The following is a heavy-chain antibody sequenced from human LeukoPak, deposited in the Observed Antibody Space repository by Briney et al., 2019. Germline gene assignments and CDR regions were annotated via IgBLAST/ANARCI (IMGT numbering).Heavy chain of an antibody. J-gene: IGHJ5*02. D-gene: IGHD4-11*01. V-gene: IGHV4-59*08. CDR2: IYYSGYT. CDR1: GGSISSYY. CDR3: ASVDQEMTTVTTAQNNWFDP. Sequence: PLETLSLTCTVSGGSISSYYWSWIRQPPGRGLEWIGYIYYSGYTNYNPSLKSRVTISVDTSKNQFSLKLSSVTAADTAVYYCASVDQEMTTVTTAQNNWFDPWGQGTLVTVSS.